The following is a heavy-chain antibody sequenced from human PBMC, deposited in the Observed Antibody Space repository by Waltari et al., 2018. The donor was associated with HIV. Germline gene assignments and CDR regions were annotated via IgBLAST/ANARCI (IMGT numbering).Heavy chain of an antibody. CDR3: ARASYDSSGYYSIFDY. V-gene: IGHV4-61*02. CDR2: IYTSGST. Sequence: QVQLQESGPGLVKPSQTLSLTCTVSGGSISSGSYYWSWIRQPAGKGLEWIGRIYTSGSTNYNPSLKSRVTISVDTSKNQFSLKLSSVTAADTAVYYCARASYDSSGYYSIFDYWGQGTLVTVSS. CDR1: GGSISSGSYY. J-gene: IGHJ4*02. D-gene: IGHD3-22*01.